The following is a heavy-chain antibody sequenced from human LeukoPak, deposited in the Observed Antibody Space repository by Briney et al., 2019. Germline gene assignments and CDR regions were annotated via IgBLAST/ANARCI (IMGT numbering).Heavy chain of an antibody. V-gene: IGHV1-24*01. J-gene: IGHJ4*02. D-gene: IGHD3-9*01. Sequence: ASVKVSFKVSGYTLTELSMHWVRQAPGKGLEWMGGFDPEDGETIYAQKFQGRVTMTEDTSTDTAYMELSSLRSEDTAVYYCARVDLLTGYYFFDYWGQGTLVTVSS. CDR2: FDPEDGET. CDR1: GYTLTELS. CDR3: ARVDLLTGYYFFDY.